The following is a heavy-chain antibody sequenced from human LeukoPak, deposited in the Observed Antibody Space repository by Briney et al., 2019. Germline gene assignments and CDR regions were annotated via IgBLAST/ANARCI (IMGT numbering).Heavy chain of an antibody. CDR1: GFTFSSYG. CDR2: IRFDGSYK. J-gene: IGHJ4*02. V-gene: IGHV3-30*02. CDR3: AKGNYYGSGSYNYFDY. Sequence: GGSLRLSCAASGFTFSSYGMHWVRQAPGKGLEWVTFIRFDGSYKSYADSVKGRFTISRDNSKNTLYLQMNSLRAEDTAVYYCAKGNYYGSGSYNYFDYWGQGTLVTVSS. D-gene: IGHD3-10*01.